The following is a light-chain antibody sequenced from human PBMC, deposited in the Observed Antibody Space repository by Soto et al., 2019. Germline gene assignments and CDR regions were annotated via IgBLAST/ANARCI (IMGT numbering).Light chain of an antibody. V-gene: IGLV2-14*01. CDR2: EVS. Sequence: QSALTQPASVSGSPGQSITISCTGTSRDVGGYNYVSWYQHHPGKAPKLIIYEVSNRPSGVSNRFSGSKSGNTASLTISGLQAEDEADYYCSSYSSSSTLCVFGTGTKVTVL. CDR1: SRDVGGYNY. CDR3: SSYSSSSTLCV. J-gene: IGLJ1*01.